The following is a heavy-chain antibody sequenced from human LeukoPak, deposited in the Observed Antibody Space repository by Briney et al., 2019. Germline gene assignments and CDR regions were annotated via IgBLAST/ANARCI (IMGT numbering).Heavy chain of an antibody. CDR1: GGTFSSYA. V-gene: IGHV1-69*13. D-gene: IGHD1-26*01. Sequence: GASVKVSCKASGGTFSSYAISWVRQAPGQGLEWMGGIIPIFGTANYAQKFQGRVTITADESTSTAYMELSSLRSEDMAVYYCARGGWELLRAFDYWGQGTLVTVSS. J-gene: IGHJ4*02. CDR3: ARGGWELLRAFDY. CDR2: IIPIFGTA.